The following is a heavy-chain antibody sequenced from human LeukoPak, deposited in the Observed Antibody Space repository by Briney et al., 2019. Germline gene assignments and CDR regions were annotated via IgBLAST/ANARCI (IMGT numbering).Heavy chain of an antibody. D-gene: IGHD3-16*01. V-gene: IGHV1-24*01. CDR2: CDPEDGET. Sequence: ASVKVSCKVSGYTLTELSMLWVRRAPGKGLEWMGGCDPEDGETIYAQKFQGRVTMTEDTSTDTAYMELSSLRSEDTAVYYCATRSPVMPPEAFDISGQGTLVTVSS. CDR1: GYTLTELS. CDR3: ATRSPVMPPEAFDI. J-gene: IGHJ3*02.